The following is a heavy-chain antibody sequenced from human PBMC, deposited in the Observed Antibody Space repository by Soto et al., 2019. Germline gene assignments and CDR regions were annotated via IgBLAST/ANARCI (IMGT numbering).Heavy chain of an antibody. V-gene: IGHV4-34*01. Sequence: SETLSLTCAVYGGSFSGYYWSWIRQPPGKGLEWIGEINHSGSTNYNPSLKSRVTISVDTSRNQFSLKLSSATAADTAVYYCARGSSTAGTFDIWGQGTMVTVSS. CDR1: GGSFSGYY. CDR2: INHSGST. CDR3: ARGSSTAGTFDI. D-gene: IGHD3-10*01. J-gene: IGHJ3*02.